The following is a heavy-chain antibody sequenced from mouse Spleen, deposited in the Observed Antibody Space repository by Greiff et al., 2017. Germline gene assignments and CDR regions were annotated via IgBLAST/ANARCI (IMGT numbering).Heavy chain of an antibody. CDR2: IYPGDGDT. CDR3: ARKEVFDY. V-gene: IGHV1-82*01. Sequence: VKLMESGPELVKPGASVKISCKASGYAFSSSWMNWVKQRPGKGLEWIGRIYPGDGDTNYNGKFKGKATLTADKSSSTAYMQLSSLTSEDSAVYFCARKEVFDYWGQGTTLTVSS. J-gene: IGHJ2*01. CDR1: GYAFSSSW.